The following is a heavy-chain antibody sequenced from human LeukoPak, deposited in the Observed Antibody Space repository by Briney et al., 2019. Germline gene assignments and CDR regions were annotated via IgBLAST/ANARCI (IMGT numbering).Heavy chain of an antibody. CDR1: GGSISSSSYY. J-gene: IGHJ3*02. Sequence: SETLSLTCTVSGGSISSSSYYWGWIRQPPGKGLEWIGSIYYSGSTYYNPSLKSRVTISVDTSKNQFSLKLSSVTAADTAVYYCARAGVVPAAAFDIWGQGTMVTVSS. CDR3: ARAGVVPAAAFDI. V-gene: IGHV4-39*07. CDR2: IYYSGST. D-gene: IGHD2-2*01.